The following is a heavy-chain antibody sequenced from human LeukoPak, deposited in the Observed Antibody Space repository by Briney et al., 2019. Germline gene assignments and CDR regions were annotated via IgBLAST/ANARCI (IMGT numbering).Heavy chain of an antibody. V-gene: IGHV1-46*01. CDR1: GYTFTNYF. CDR3: ARRDCVGDCYSNWFDP. Sequence: ASVKVSCKASGYTFTNYFMHWVRQAPGQGLEWMRIINPRGGSTGYAQKFQGRITMTTDMSTRTVYMELSSLESEDTAVYYCARRDCVGDCYSNWFDPWGQGTLVTVSS. CDR2: INPRGGST. D-gene: IGHD2-21*02. J-gene: IGHJ5*02.